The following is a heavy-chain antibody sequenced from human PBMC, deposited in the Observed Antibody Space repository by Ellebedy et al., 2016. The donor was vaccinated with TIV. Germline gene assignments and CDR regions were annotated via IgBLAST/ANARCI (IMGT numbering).Heavy chain of an antibody. D-gene: IGHD1-7*01. CDR3: ARDSWITGTTRGY. J-gene: IGHJ4*02. V-gene: IGHV4-59*02. CDR1: GDSVTTCCY. CDR2: IYKIGST. Sequence: MPSETLSLTCSVSGDSVTTCCYWSWLRQPPGKGLEWIGYIYKIGSTNYNPSLKSRVTIPAHTSRNQFSLKLTSVTAADTAVYFCARDSWITGTTRGYWGQGILVTVSS.